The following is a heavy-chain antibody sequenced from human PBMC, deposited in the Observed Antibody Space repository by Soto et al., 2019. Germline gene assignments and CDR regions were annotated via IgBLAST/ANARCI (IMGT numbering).Heavy chain of an antibody. CDR1: GDSMSRGDYY. CDR2: IYHTGRT. V-gene: IGHV4-30-4*01. J-gene: IGHJ5*02. Sequence: PSETLSLTCTVSGDSMSRGDYYWSWIRQPPGKGLEWIGFIYHTGRTYYSPSLKGRVDISVDTSKNQFSLKLTSVTAADTAVYYCARSVFPWGQGTLVTVSS. CDR3: ARSVFP.